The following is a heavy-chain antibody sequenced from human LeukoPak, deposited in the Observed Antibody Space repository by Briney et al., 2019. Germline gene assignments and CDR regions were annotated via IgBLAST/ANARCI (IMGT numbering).Heavy chain of an antibody. V-gene: IGHV4-34*01. CDR3: ARDDCSGGSCYLGLDY. D-gene: IGHD2-15*01. CDR2: INHSGST. CDR1: GGSFSGYY. Sequence: SETLSLTCAVYGGSFSGYYWSWIRHPPGKGLEWVGEINHSGSTNYNPSLKSRATISVDTSKNQFSLKLSSVTAADTAVYYCARDDCSGGSCYLGLDYWGQGTLVTVSS. J-gene: IGHJ4*02.